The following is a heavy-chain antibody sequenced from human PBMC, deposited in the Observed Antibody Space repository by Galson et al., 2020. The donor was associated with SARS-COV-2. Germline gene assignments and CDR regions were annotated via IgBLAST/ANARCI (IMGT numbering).Heavy chain of an antibody. V-gene: IGHV1-18*04. CDR1: GYTFTSYG. CDR3: AREDDFWSGYYYYYGMDV. J-gene: IGHJ6*02. Sequence: ASVKVSCKASGYTFTSYGISWVRQAPGQGLEWMGWISAYNGNTNYAQKLQGRVTMTTDTSTSTAYMELRSLRSDDTAVYYCAREDDFWSGYYYYYGMDVWGQGTTVTVSS. CDR2: ISAYNGNT. D-gene: IGHD3-3*01.